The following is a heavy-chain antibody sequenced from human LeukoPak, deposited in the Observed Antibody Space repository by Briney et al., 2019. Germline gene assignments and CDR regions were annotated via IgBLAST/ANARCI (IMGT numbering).Heavy chain of an antibody. CDR1: GFTFSSYG. D-gene: IGHD2-21*02. J-gene: IGHJ4*02. Sequence: PGGSLRLSCAASGFTFSSYGMHWVRQAPGKGLEWVAVISYDGSNKYYADSVKGRFTISRDNSKNTLYLQMNSLRAEDTAVYYCAKDSDRCGGDCYDLDYWGQGTLVTVSS. CDR3: AKDSDRCGGDCYDLDY. V-gene: IGHV3-30*18. CDR2: ISYDGSNK.